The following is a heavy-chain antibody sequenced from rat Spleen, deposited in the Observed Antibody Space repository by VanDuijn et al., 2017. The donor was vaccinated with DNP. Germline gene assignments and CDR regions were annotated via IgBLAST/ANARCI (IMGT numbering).Heavy chain of an antibody. Sequence: QVQLKESGPGLVQPSQTLSLTCTVSGFSLTSYGVSWVRQPPGKGLEWIAAISSGGSTYYNSALKSRLSISRDTSKSQVFLKMNSLQTEDTAIYFCTRDWGVWGQGVMVTVSS. CDR3: TRDWGV. CDR2: ISSGGST. V-gene: IGHV2S12*01. D-gene: IGHD4-3*01. J-gene: IGHJ2*01. CDR1: GFSLTSYG.